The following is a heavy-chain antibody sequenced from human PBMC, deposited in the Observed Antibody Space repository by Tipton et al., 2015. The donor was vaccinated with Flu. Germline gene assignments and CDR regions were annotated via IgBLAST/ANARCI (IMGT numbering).Heavy chain of an antibody. Sequence: TLSLTCTVSNDYLSDYYWNWIRQSPGKGLEWLGSIHYTGKTLHDPSLKSRVTMAVDTSKNQFFLNLTSVTAADTAVYFCARDNWGGVCDYWGRGTMVTVSS. CDR3: ARDNWGGVCDY. J-gene: IGHJ3*01. CDR1: NDYLSDYY. V-gene: IGHV4-59*01. D-gene: IGHD7-27*01. CDR2: IHYTGKT.